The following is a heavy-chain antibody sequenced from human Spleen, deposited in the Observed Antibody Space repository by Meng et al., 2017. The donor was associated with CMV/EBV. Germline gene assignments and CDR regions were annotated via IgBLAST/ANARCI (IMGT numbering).Heavy chain of an antibody. J-gene: IGHJ4*02. CDR1: GGSFSGYY. Sequence: QVQRQQWGAGLLKPSETLSLTCAVYGGSFSGYYWSWIRQPPGKGLEWIGEINHSGSTNYNPSLKSRVTISVDTSKNQFSLKLSSVTAADTAVYYCVWTTYDSSTLVDYWGQGTLVTVSS. CDR2: INHSGST. D-gene: IGHD3-22*01. V-gene: IGHV4-34*01. CDR3: VWTTYDSSTLVDY.